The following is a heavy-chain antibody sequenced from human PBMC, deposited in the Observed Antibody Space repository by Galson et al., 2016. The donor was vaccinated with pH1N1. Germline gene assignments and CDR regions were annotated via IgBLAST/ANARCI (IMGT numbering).Heavy chain of an antibody. Sequence: SLRLYCAASGFTFNNYAMSWVRQAPGKGLEWVSGIEDGGGGTEYADSVKGRFTISRDNSKNTLSLQMNSLRAEDTAVYFCAKADHIWASYFDYWGQGTLVTVSS. D-gene: IGHD2-21*01. CDR1: GFTFNNYA. CDR2: IEDGGGGT. CDR3: AKADHIWASYFDY. J-gene: IGHJ4*02. V-gene: IGHV3-23*01.